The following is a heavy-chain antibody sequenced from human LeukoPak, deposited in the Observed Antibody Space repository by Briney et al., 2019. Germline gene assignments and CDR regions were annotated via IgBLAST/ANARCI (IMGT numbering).Heavy chain of an antibody. V-gene: IGHV3-23*01. CDR3: AIPTCSGSGYCSTSDPFHT. J-gene: IGHJ3*02. CDR1: GFTFDNYG. Sequence: EGSLRLSCAASGFTFDNYGIGWVRQAPGKGLEWVSGISGSGGRTYYADPVKGRFTISRDNSKNTLFLQLNSLGVEDTATYYCAIPTCSGSGYCSTSDPFHTWGQGTMVTVSS. CDR2: ISGSGGRT. D-gene: IGHD2-2*03.